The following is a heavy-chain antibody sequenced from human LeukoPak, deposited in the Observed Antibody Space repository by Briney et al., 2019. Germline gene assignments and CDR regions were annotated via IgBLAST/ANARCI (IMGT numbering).Heavy chain of an antibody. V-gene: IGHV1-46*01. CDR3: AREHYYDSSGYYFRGESFDY. Sequence: ASVKVSCKVSGYTLTELSMHWVRQAPGQGLEWMGIINPSGGSTSYAQKFQGRVTVTRDTSTSTVYMELSSLRSEDTAVYYCAREHYYDSSGYYFRGESFDYWGQGTLVTVSS. D-gene: IGHD3-22*01. CDR1: GYTLTELS. CDR2: INPSGGST. J-gene: IGHJ4*02.